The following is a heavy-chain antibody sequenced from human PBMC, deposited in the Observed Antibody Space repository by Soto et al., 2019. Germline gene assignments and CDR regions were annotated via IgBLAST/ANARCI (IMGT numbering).Heavy chain of an antibody. CDR1: GFTFSSYS. Sequence: GGSLRLSCAASGFTFSSYSMNWVRQAPGKGLEWVSSISSSSSYIYYADSVKGRFTISRDNAKNSLYLQMNSLRAEDTAVYYCARGPDVLRYFAQGYYFDYWGQGTLVTVSS. D-gene: IGHD3-9*01. CDR3: ARGPDVLRYFAQGYYFDY. J-gene: IGHJ4*02. V-gene: IGHV3-21*01. CDR2: ISSSSSYI.